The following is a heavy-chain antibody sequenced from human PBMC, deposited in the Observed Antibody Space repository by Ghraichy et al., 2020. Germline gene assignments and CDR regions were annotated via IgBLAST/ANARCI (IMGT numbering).Heavy chain of an antibody. CDR1: GFTFSSYG. D-gene: IGHD3-10*01. V-gene: IGHV3-30*02. CDR2: IRYDGSNK. CDR3: AKDPTWFGVGNYFDY. Sequence: GGSLRLSCAASGFTFSSYGMHWVRQAPGKGLEWVAFIRYDGSNKYYADSVKGRFTISIDNSKNTLYLQMNSLRAEDTAVYYCAKDPTWFGVGNYFDYWGQGTLVTVSS. J-gene: IGHJ4*02.